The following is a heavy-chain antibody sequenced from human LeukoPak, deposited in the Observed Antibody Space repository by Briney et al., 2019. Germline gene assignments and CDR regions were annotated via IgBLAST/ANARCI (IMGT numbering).Heavy chain of an antibody. V-gene: IGHV3-7*01. J-gene: IGHJ4*02. CDR3: AGLRGGSY. CDR1: GFTFSNYW. Sequence: PGGSLRLSCAASGFTFSNYWMTWVRQAPGKGLEWVANIGQDGGEKYYVDSVKGRFTISRDNTKDSLYLQMNSLGAEDTALYYCAGLRGGSYWGRGTL. CDR2: IGQDGGEK. D-gene: IGHD2-15*01.